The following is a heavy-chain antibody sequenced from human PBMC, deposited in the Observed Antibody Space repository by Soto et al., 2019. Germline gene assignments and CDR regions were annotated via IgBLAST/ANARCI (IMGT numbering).Heavy chain of an antibody. J-gene: IGHJ3*02. CDR2: INPSGGST. CDR1: GYTFTRYY. Sequence: ASVKVSCKASGYTFTRYYMHWARQAPGQGLEWMGIINPSGGSTSYAQKFQGRVTMTRDTSTSTVYMELSSLRSEDTAVYYCASHYYGSGSYYNAFDIWGQGTMVTVSS. V-gene: IGHV1-46*01. CDR3: ASHYYGSGSYYNAFDI. D-gene: IGHD3-10*01.